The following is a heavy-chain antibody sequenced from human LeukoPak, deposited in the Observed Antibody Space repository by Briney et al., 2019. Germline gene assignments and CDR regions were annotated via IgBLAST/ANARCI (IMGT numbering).Heavy chain of an antibody. CDR2: IWYDGSNK. CDR1: GFSFSSYG. Sequence: PGGSLRLSCEASGFSFSSYGMHWVRQAPGKGLEWVAVIWYDGSNKYYADSVKGRLTISRDNSKNTLCLQMNSLRAEDTAVYYCARERYCSGGSCYGAFDIWGQGTMVTVSS. CDR3: ARERYCSGGSCYGAFDI. V-gene: IGHV3-33*08. J-gene: IGHJ3*02. D-gene: IGHD2-15*01.